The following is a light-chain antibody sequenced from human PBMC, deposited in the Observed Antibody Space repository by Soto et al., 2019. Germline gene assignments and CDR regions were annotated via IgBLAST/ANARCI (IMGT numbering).Light chain of an antibody. CDR3: QQYDRPLT. CDR1: RSVSSY. J-gene: IGKJ5*01. CDR2: GAS. Sequence: EIVLTQSPVTLSLSPGEGATLSCRASRSVSSYLAWYQQKSGQAPRLLIYGASSRAAGIPDRFSGSGSGTDFARTISPLEPDDSAVYYWQQYDRPLTFGQGTRLEIK. V-gene: IGKV3-20*01.